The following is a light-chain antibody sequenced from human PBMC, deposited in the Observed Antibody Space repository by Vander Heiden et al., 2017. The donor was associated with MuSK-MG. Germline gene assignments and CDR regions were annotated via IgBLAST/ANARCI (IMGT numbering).Light chain of an antibody. CDR1: QSISSW. CDR2: KAS. CDR3: QQYNSYSYT. V-gene: IGKV1-5*03. J-gene: IGKJ2*01. Sequence: DIQMTHSPSILSASVGDRVTITCRASQSISSWLAWYQEKPGNAPKLLIYKASSLESGVPSRFSGSGSGTEFTLTISSLQPDDFATYYCQQYNSYSYTFGQGTKLEIK.